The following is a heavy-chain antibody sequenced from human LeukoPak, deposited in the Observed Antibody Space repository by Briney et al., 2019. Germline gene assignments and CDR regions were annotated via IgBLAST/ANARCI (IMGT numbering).Heavy chain of an antibody. D-gene: IGHD3-22*01. CDR2: IYYSGST. CDR3: ASTPNYYDHWFDP. V-gene: IGHV4-39*01. J-gene: IGHJ5*02. CDR1: GGSISSSSYY. Sequence: SETLSLTCTVSGGSISSSSYYWGWIRQPPGMGLGWIGSIYYSGSTYYNPSLKSRVAISVHTSKNQFSLKLSSVTAADTAVYYCASTPNYYDHWFDPWGQGTLVTVSS.